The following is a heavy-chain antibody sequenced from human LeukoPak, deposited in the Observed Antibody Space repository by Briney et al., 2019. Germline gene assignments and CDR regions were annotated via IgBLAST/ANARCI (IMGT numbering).Heavy chain of an antibody. CDR2: INHSGST. CDR1: GGSFSGYY. J-gene: IGHJ5*02. D-gene: IGHD3-22*01. CDR3: ARPRNYYDSSRGFDP. V-gene: IGHV4-34*01. Sequence: SETLSLTCAVYGGSFSGYYWSWIRQPPGKGLEWIGEINHSGSTNYNPSLKSRVTISVDTSKNQFSLKLSSVTAADTAVYYCARPRNYYDSSRGFDPWGQGTLVTVSS.